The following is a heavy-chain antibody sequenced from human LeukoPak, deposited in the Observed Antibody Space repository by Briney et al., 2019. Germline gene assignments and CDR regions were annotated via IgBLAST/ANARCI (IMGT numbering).Heavy chain of an antibody. J-gene: IGHJ3*02. Sequence: GGSLRLSCAASGFTFTTYAMTWVRQAPGKGLEWVSSISGSGDRTYYVDSVKGRLTISRGNSKNTLYLQMNSLRAEDTAVYYCAKHSKSCSGGSCSGPNAFDIWGQGTMVTVSS. D-gene: IGHD2-15*01. CDR1: GFTFTTYA. CDR3: AKHSKSCSGGSCSGPNAFDI. CDR2: ISGSGDRT. V-gene: IGHV3-23*01.